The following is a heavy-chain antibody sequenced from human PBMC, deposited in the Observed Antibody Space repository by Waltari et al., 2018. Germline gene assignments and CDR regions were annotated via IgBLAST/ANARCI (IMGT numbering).Heavy chain of an antibody. Sequence: QVQLQESGPGLVKPSETLSLTCAVSGGSISGGFDWSWIRQPPGKGLEWIGYIYGSSGSTNYNPSLKNRVTISKDASKNQFSLKLSSVTAADTAVYYCARQGSSYHGLDSWGQGSSSPSP. CDR1: GGSISGGFD. D-gene: IGHD2-2*01. J-gene: IGHJ6*02. V-gene: IGHV4-38-2*01. CDR2: IYGSSGST. CDR3: ARQGSSYHGLDS.